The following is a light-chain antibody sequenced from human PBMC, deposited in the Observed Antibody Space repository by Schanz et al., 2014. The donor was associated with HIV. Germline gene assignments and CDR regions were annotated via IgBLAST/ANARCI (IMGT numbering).Light chain of an antibody. CDR3: SSYEGSNNWV. J-gene: IGLJ1*01. Sequence: QSALTQPRSVSGSPGQSVTISCTGTSSDVGSYNYVSWYQQRPGKVPKLIIYDVNKRPSGVPDRFSGSKSGNTASLTVSGLQAEDEADYYCSSYEGSNNWVFGTGTKLTVL. V-gene: IGLV2-11*01. CDR2: DVN. CDR1: SSDVGSYNY.